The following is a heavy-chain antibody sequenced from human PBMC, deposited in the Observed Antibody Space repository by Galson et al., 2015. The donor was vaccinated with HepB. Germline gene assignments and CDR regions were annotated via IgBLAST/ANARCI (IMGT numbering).Heavy chain of an antibody. CDR2: ISDSGDST. CDR3: AKVTMLGYSSGWYEDYYYGMDV. Sequence: SLRLSCAASGFTFSNYAITWVRQAPGQGLEWVSAISDSGDSTYYADSVRGRFTISRDNSKNTLYLQMNSLRAEDTAVYYCAKVTMLGYSSGWYEDYYYGMDVWGQGTTVTVSS. D-gene: IGHD6-19*01. CDR1: GFTFSNYA. V-gene: IGHV3-23*01. J-gene: IGHJ6*02.